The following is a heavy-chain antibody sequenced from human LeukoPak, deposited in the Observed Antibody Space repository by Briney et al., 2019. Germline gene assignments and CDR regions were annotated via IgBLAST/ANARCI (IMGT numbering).Heavy chain of an antibody. V-gene: IGHV1-24*01. D-gene: IGHD1-26*01. J-gene: IGHJ4*02. Sequence: ASVKVSCKVSGYTLTELSMHWVLQAPGKGLEWMGGFDPEDGETIYAQKFQGRVTMTEDTSTDTAYMELSSLRSEDTAVYYCATDGGELNPFDYWGQGTLVTVSS. CDR2: FDPEDGET. CDR1: GYTLTELS. CDR3: ATDGGELNPFDY.